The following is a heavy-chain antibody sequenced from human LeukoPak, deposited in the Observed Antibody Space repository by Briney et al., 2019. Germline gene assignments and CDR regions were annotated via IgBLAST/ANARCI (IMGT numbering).Heavy chain of an antibody. CDR2: IYYSGST. Sequence: PSETLSLTCTVSGGSISSGDYYWSWIRQPPGKGLEWIGYIYYSGSTYYNPSLKSRVTISVDTSKNQFSLKLSSVTAADTAVYYCARGNNYDILTGYPYFDYWGQGTLVTVSS. J-gene: IGHJ4*02. CDR3: ARGNNYDILTGYPYFDY. D-gene: IGHD3-9*01. V-gene: IGHV4-30-4*01. CDR1: GGSISSGDYY.